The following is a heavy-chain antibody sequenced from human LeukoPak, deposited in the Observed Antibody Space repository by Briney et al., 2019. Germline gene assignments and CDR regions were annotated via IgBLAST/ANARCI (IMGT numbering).Heavy chain of an antibody. CDR3: ARGARYYYDSSGYGY. CDR1: GGSISSSSYY. D-gene: IGHD3-22*01. Sequence: SETLSLTCTVSGGSISSSSYYWGWIRQPPGKGLEWIGSIYYSGGTYYNPSLKSRVTISVDTSKNQFSLKLSSVTAADTAVYYCARGARYYYDSSGYGYWGQGTLVTVSS. CDR2: IYYSGGT. V-gene: IGHV4-39*07. J-gene: IGHJ4*02.